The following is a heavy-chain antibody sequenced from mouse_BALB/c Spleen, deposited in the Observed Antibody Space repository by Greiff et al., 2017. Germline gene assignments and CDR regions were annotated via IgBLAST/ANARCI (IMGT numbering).Heavy chain of an antibody. CDR1: GFTFSSFG. CDR3: ARFAYYRYEDYAMDY. D-gene: IGHD2-14*01. V-gene: IGHV5-17*02. Sequence: EVKVVESGGGLVQPGGSRKLSCAASGFTFSSFGMHWVRQAPEKGLEWVAYISSGSSTIYYADTVKGRFTISRDNPKNTLFLQMTSLRSEDTAMYYCARFAYYRYEDYAMDYWGQGTSVTVSS. CDR2: ISSGSSTI. J-gene: IGHJ4*01.